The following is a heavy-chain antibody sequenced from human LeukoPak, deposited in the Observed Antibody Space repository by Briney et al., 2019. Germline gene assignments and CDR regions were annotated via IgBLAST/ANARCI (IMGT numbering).Heavy chain of an antibody. CDR3: ARTAAGTFFDY. CDR1: GFTVSSNY. J-gene: IGHJ4*02. CDR2: IYSGGYT. D-gene: IGHD6-13*01. V-gene: IGHV3-53*01. Sequence: GGSLRLSCAVSGFTVSSNYMSRVRQAPGKGLEWVSIIYSGGYTFYADSVKGRFTISRDNSKNTLYLQMNSPRAEDTAVYYCARTAAGTFFDYWGQGTLVTVSS.